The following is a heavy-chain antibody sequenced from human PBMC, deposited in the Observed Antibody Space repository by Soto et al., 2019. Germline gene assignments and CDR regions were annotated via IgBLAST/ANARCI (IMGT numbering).Heavy chain of an antibody. V-gene: IGHV3-7*01. D-gene: IGHD3-10*01. CDR2: IKHDGSQK. CDR3: ARDGA. CDR1: GFAFNRSW. Sequence: EVQLVESGGGLVQPGGSLRLSCAASGFAFNRSWMSWVRQAPGQGPEWAANIKHDGSQKYYVDSVKGRFTISRDNAKNSLYLQMNSLTADDTAVYYCARDGAWGQGTLVTVSS. J-gene: IGHJ5*02.